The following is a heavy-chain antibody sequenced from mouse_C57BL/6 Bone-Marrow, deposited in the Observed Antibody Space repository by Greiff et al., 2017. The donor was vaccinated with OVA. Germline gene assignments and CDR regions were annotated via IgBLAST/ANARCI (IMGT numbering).Heavy chain of an antibody. Sequence: QLQQSGPELVKPGASVKISCKASGYTFPDYYINWVKQRPGQGFEWIGWIYPGSGNTKYNEKFKGKATLTVDTSSSTAYMRPSSLTSENSAVYFGAKSTDRNCPPWFAYWGQGTLVTVSA. CDR1: GYTFPDYY. CDR3: AKSTDRNCPPWFAY. V-gene: IGHV1-84*01. J-gene: IGHJ3*01. D-gene: IGHD2-14*01. CDR2: IYPGSGNT.